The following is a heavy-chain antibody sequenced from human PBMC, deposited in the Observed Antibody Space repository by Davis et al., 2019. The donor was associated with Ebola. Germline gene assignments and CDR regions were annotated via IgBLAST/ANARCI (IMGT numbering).Heavy chain of an antibody. CDR3: ARGRGSSWSRAGRFDY. CDR2: IYYSGST. V-gene: IGHV4-59*12. Sequence: GSLRLSCTVSGGSISSYYWSWIRQPPGKGLEWIGYIYYSGSTNYNPSLKSRVTISVDTSKNQFSLKLSSVTAADTAVYYCARGRGSSWSRAGRFDYWGQGTLVTVSS. J-gene: IGHJ4*02. D-gene: IGHD6-13*01. CDR1: GGSISSYY.